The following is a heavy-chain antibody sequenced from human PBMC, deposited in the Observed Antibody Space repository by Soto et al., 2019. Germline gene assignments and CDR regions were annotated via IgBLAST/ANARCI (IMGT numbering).Heavy chain of an antibody. CDR3: ARGVYDYATYYYYYGMDV. D-gene: IGHD4-17*01. Sequence: EVQLVESGGGLVQPGGSLRLSCAASGFTVSSNYMSWVLQAPGKGLEWVSVIYSGGSTYYADSVKGRFTISRDNSKNTLYLQMNSLRAEDTAVYYCARGVYDYATYYYYYGMDVWGQGTTVTVSS. CDR1: GFTVSSNY. V-gene: IGHV3-66*01. J-gene: IGHJ6*02. CDR2: IYSGGST.